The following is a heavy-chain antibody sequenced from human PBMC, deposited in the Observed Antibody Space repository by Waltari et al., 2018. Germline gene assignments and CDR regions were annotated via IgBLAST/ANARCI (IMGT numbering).Heavy chain of an antibody. CDR2: IKSKTDGGTI. J-gene: IGHJ4*02. CDR1: GLTVPNAW. V-gene: IGHV3-15*01. D-gene: IGHD6-19*01. CDR3: TTERDGSHEH. Sequence: EVHLVESGGGLVKPGGSLRLSCAGSGLTVPNAWMHGVGQDPGKGLEWVGLIKSKTDGGTIDYAAPVKGRFTISRDDSKNTLYLQMNSLKTEDTALYYCTTERDGSHEHWGQGTLVTVSS.